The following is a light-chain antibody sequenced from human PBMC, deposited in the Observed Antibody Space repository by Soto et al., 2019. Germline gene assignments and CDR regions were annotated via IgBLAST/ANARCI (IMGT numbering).Light chain of an antibody. CDR2: DAS. CDR1: QSISSW. CDR3: QQYNSYSGT. V-gene: IGKV1-5*01. J-gene: IGKJ1*01. Sequence: DIQMTHSPSTLSASVGDRVTITCRASQSISSWLAWYQQKPGKAPKLLIYDASSLESGVPSRFSGSGSGTEFTLPISSLQPDDFATYYRQQYNSYSGTFGQGTKVEIK.